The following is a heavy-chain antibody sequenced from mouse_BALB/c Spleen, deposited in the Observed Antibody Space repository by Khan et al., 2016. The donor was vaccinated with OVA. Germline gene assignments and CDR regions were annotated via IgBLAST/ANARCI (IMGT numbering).Heavy chain of an antibody. CDR2: IWRGGNT. D-gene: IGHD2-14*01. J-gene: IGHJ3*01. CDR3: AKGDYRYGKIAY. Sequence: VKLEESGPGLVQPSQSLSITCTVSDFSLSNYGVYWVRQSPGKGLEWLGVIWRGGNTDYNAAFMSRLSITKDNSKSQVFFKMNSLQADDTAIYYCAKGDYRYGKIAYGGQGTLVTVSA. CDR1: DFSLSNYG. V-gene: IGHV2-5*01.